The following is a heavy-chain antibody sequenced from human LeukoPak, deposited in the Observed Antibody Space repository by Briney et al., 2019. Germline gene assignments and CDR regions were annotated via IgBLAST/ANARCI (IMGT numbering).Heavy chain of an antibody. CDR3: ARADWGSVDY. J-gene: IGHJ4*02. Sequence: QPGGSLRLSCAASGFTFSSYGMHWVRQAPGKGLEWVAFIRYDGSNKYYADSVKGRFTISRDNAKNSLYLQMNSLRAEDTAVYYCARADWGSVDYWGQGTLVTVSS. D-gene: IGHD7-27*01. V-gene: IGHV3-30*02. CDR2: IRYDGSNK. CDR1: GFTFSSYG.